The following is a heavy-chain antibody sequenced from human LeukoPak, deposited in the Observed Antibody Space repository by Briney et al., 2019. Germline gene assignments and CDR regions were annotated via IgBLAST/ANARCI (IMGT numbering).Heavy chain of an antibody. CDR1: GFTFSSYW. J-gene: IGHJ3*02. D-gene: IGHD2-2*01. Sequence: PGGSLRLSCAASGFTFSSYWMSWVRQAPGKALEWVANIKQDRREKYYVDSVKGRFTISRDNAKNSLYLQMNSLRAEDTAVYYCARDYRNDAPGYCSSTSCYFDAFDIWGQGTMVTVSS. CDR3: ARDYRNDAPGYCSSTSCYFDAFDI. CDR2: IKQDRREK. V-gene: IGHV3-7*01.